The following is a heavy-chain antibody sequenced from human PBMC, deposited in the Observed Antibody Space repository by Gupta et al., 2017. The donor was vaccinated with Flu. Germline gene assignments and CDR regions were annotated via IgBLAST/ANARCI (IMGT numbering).Heavy chain of an antibody. V-gene: IGHV4-38-2*02. D-gene: IGHD3-22*01. CDR2: IYHSGST. Sequence: TCAVSGYSISSGYYWGWIRQPPGKGLEWIGSIYHSGSTYYNPSLKSRVTISVDTSKNQFSLKLSSVTAADTAVYYCARDYYDSSGYYYVGLGSFDYWGQGTLVTVSS. CDR3: ARDYYDSSGYYYVGLGSFDY. CDR1: GYSISSGYY. J-gene: IGHJ4*02.